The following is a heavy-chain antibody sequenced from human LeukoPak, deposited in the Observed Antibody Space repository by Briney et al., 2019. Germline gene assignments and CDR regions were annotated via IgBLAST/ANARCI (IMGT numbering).Heavy chain of an antibody. D-gene: IGHD2-2*03. V-gene: IGHV3-48*01. Sequence: GGSLRLSCTASGFAFSTYGMNWVRQAPGKGLEWVSYISSSNTIYYADSVKGRFTISRDNSKNTLYLQMNSLRAEDTAVYYCARPYGYDYWGQGTLVTVSS. CDR2: ISSSNTI. CDR1: GFAFSTYG. J-gene: IGHJ4*02. CDR3: ARPYGYDY.